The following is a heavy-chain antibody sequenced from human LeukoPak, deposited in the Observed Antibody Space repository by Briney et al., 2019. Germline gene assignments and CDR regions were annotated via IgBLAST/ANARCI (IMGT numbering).Heavy chain of an antibody. D-gene: IGHD6-13*01. CDR1: GGSISSYY. V-gene: IGHV4-59*01. J-gene: IGHJ4*02. Sequence: SETLSLTCTVSGGSISSYYWSWIRQPPGKGLEWIGYIYYSGSTNYNPSLKSRVTISVDTSKNQFSLKLSSVTAADTAVYYCARVGRYISSWYDYWGQGTLVTVSS. CDR3: ARVGRYISSWYDY. CDR2: IYYSGST.